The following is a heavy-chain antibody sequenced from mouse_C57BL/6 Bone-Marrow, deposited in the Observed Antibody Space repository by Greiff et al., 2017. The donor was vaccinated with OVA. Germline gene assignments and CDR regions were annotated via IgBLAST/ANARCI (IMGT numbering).Heavy chain of an antibody. CDR3: ARSDYYSNSFAY. CDR1: GYTFTSSG. CDR2: IYPRSGNT. V-gene: IGHV1-81*01. D-gene: IGHD2-5*01. J-gene: IGHJ3*01. Sequence: VQLQQSGAELARPGASVKLSCKASGYTFTSSGISWVKQRTGQGLEWIGEIYPRSGNTYYNEKFKGKATLTADKSSSTAYMELRSLTSEDSAVYFCARSDYYSNSFAYWGQGTLVTVSA.